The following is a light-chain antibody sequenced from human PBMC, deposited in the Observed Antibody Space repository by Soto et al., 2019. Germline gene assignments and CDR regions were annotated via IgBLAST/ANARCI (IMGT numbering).Light chain of an antibody. Sequence: ETVLTQSPGTLYFSPGERATLSCRASQSVGNSHVAWYQQRRGLPPRLLIYGASNRATGIPDRFSGSGSGADFTITISRLEPEDFAVYFCQQYGNSPPGTFGQGTRL. CDR3: QQYGNSPPGT. CDR2: GAS. J-gene: IGKJ5*01. CDR1: QSVGNSH. V-gene: IGKV3-20*01.